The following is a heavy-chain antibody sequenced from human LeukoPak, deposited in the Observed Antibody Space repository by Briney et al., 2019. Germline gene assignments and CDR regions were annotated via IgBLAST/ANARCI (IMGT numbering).Heavy chain of an antibody. Sequence: GGSLRLSCAASGFTFSSYGMSWVRQAPGKGLEWVSAITGNGGGTFYADSVKGRFTISRDNSKSTLYMQMNSLRAEDTAVYYCAKRDSSGHFYFDYWGQGTLVTVSS. CDR1: GFTFSSYG. J-gene: IGHJ4*02. D-gene: IGHD3-22*01. V-gene: IGHV3-23*01. CDR3: AKRDSSGHFYFDY. CDR2: ITGNGGGT.